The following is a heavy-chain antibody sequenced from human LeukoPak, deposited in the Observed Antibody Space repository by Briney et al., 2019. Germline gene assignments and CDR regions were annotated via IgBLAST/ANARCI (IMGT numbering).Heavy chain of an antibody. CDR3: ARGLNCGGDCYSRKFYFDY. CDR1: GFTFSSYS. J-gene: IGHJ4*02. CDR2: ISISSSYI. D-gene: IGHD2-21*02. V-gene: IGHV3-21*01. Sequence: DPGGFLRLSCAASGFTFSSYSMNWVRQAPGKGLEWVSSISISSSYIYYAASVKGRFTISRDNAKNSLYLQMNSLRAEDTAVYYCARGLNCGGDCYSRKFYFDYWGQGSLVTVSS.